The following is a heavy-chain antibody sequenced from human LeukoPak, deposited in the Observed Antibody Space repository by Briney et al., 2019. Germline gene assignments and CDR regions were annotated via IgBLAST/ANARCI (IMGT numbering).Heavy chain of an antibody. J-gene: IGHJ5*02. D-gene: IGHD3-16*01. CDR3: ARGSWGSYYCANWFDP. V-gene: IGHV4-34*01. CDR2: INHSGST. CDR1: GGSFSGYY. Sequence: SETLSLTCAVYGGSFSGYYWSWIRQPPGKGLEWIGEINHSGSTNYNPSLKSRVTISVDTSKNQFSLKLSSVTAADTAVYYCARGSWGSYYCANWFDPWGQGTLVTVSS.